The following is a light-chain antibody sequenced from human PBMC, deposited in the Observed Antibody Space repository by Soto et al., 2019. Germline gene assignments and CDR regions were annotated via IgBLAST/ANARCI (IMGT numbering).Light chain of an antibody. CDR2: AAS. V-gene: IGKV1-39*01. CDR1: QSISSY. Sequence: DIQMTQSPSSLSASVGDIVTITCRASQSISSYLNWYQQKPGKAPKLLIYAASSLQSRVPSRFSGSGSGTDFTLTISSLQHEDFATYYCQQSYSTLRTFGQGTKVEIK. J-gene: IGKJ1*01. CDR3: QQSYSTLRT.